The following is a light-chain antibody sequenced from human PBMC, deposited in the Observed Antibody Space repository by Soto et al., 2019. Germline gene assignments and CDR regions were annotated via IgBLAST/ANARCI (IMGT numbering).Light chain of an antibody. CDR3: AAWDDSLNGRV. Sequence: QSVLTQPPSASGTPGQRVTIPCSGTHSNIGRTSVNWYLQLPGTAPRLLIFSSNQRPLGVPDRFSGSRSGTSASLAITGLRSEDDAYYYCAAWDDSLNGRVFGGGTKLTVL. CDR2: SSN. J-gene: IGLJ3*02. V-gene: IGLV1-44*01. CDR1: HSNIGRTS.